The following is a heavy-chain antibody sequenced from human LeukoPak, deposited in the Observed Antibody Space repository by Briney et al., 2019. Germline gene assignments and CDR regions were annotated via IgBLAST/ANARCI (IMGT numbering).Heavy chain of an antibody. CDR2: ISASGGTT. V-gene: IGHV3-23*01. Sequence: PGGSLRLPCAASGFTFSSYWMHWVRQAPGKGLEWVSGISASGGTTHYADSVKGRFTVSRDNSKNTLYLQMNSLRGDDTAVYYCAKDRGSGPLFSLISWGQGTLVTVSS. J-gene: IGHJ5*02. CDR1: GFTFSSYW. CDR3: AKDRGSGPLFSLIS. D-gene: IGHD6-19*01.